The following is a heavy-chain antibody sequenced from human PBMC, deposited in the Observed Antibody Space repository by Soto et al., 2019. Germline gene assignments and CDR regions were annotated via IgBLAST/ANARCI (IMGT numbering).Heavy chain of an antibody. Sequence: WGTLRLPWAASGFDFGDYYMSWIRQAPGKGLEWVSYIDSGDGTTYYTDSVKGRFTISSDNSKKTVYLQMSSLRDEDTALYSCVRPYYSSSWYPFDRWGQGTLVTVSS. CDR3: VRPYYSSSWYPFDR. D-gene: IGHD6-13*01. CDR1: GFDFGDYY. CDR2: IDSGDGTT. J-gene: IGHJ4*02. V-gene: IGHV3-11*01.